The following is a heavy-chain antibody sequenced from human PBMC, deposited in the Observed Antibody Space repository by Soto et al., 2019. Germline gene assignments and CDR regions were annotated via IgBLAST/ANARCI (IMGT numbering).Heavy chain of an antibody. CDR3: AREAGSSCWNDHTNWFDP. D-gene: IGHD6-13*01. Sequence: SVKVSCKASGGTFSSYAISWVRQAPGQGLEWMGGIIPIFGTANYAQKFQGRVTITADESTSTAYMELSSLRSEDTAVYYCAREAGSSCWNDHTNWFDPGGQGTLVTVSS. J-gene: IGHJ5*02. CDR2: IIPIFGTA. CDR1: GGTFSSYA. V-gene: IGHV1-69*13.